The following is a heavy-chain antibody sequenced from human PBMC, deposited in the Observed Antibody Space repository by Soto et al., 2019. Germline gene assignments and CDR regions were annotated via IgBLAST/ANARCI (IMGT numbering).Heavy chain of an antibody. Sequence: WETLSLTCAVSTDSFTTYYWSWIRQPPGKGLEWIGYIFYTGSTDYNPSLRSRATISVDASKNQFSLRLSAVTAADTAVYYCARLVHKPRQCYSDYWGQGALVTLSS. CDR1: TDSFTTYY. D-gene: IGHD6-19*01. V-gene: IGHV4-59*08. J-gene: IGHJ4*02. CDR2: IFYTGST. CDR3: ARLVHKPRQCYSDY.